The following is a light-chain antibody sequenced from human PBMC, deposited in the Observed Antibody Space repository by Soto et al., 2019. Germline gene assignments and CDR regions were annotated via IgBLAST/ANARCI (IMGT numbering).Light chain of an antibody. CDR1: KLGDTY. CDR2: QDS. V-gene: IGLV3-1*01. J-gene: IGLJ3*02. Sequence: SYELTQPPSVSVSPGQTASITCSGDKLGDTYACWYQQKPGQSPVLVIYQDSKRPSGIPERFSGSNSGNTATLTISGTQAMDEADYYCQAWDSSTWVFGGGTKLTVL. CDR3: QAWDSSTWV.